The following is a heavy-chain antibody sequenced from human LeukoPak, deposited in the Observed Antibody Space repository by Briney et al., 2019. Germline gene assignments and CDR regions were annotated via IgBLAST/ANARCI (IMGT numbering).Heavy chain of an antibody. V-gene: IGHV1-46*01. Sequence: ASVKVSCKASGYTFTGYYMQWVRQAPGQALEWMGIINPSVGSTSYAQKFQGRVTMTRDTSTSTIYMELSSLRSEDTAVYYCARGESISIFGGDVDYWGQRTLLTVSS. CDR2: INPSVGST. J-gene: IGHJ4*02. CDR3: ARGESISIFGGDVDY. D-gene: IGHD3-3*01. CDR1: GYTFTGYY.